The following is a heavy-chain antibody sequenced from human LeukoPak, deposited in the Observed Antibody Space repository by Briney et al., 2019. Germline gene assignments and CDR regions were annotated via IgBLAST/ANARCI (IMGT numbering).Heavy chain of an antibody. V-gene: IGHV4-59*01. D-gene: IGHD3-10*01. J-gene: IGHJ5*02. CDR1: GGSISTYY. CDR3: ARGPPGGRFDP. CDR2: IHYSGST. Sequence: SETLPLTCTVSGGSISTYYWTWIRQPPGKGLEWIGYIHYSGSTNYNPSLKSRVTISVDTSKNQFSLKLKSVTAADTAVYYCARGPPGGRFDPWGQGTLVTVSS.